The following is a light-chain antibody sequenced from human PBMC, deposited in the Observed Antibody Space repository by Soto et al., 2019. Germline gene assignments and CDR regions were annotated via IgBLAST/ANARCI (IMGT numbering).Light chain of an antibody. CDR1: QSVSSN. Sequence: EIVMTQSPATLSVSPGERATLSCRASQSVSSNLAWYQQKPGQAPRLLIYGASTRATGIPARFSGSGSGTEFTLTISSLQSEDFAVYYCQQYNNWPPRSSFGQGTKV. V-gene: IGKV3-15*01. J-gene: IGKJ2*01. CDR2: GAS. CDR3: QQYNNWPPRSS.